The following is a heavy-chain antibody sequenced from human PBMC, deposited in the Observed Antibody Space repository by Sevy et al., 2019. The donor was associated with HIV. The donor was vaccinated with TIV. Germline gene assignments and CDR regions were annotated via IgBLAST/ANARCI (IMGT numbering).Heavy chain of an antibody. CDR3: ARGGGQTVMASIY. Sequence: GGSLRLSCAASGFTFSDYWMHWIRQAPGKGLVWLSHLNFDGSTTNYADSVKGRFTISRDNAKNTLYLQMNSLTAEDTAVYYCARGGGQTVMASIYWGQGALVTVSS. J-gene: IGHJ4*02. CDR2: LNFDGSTT. CDR1: GFTFSDYW. D-gene: IGHD5-18*01. V-gene: IGHV3-74*01.